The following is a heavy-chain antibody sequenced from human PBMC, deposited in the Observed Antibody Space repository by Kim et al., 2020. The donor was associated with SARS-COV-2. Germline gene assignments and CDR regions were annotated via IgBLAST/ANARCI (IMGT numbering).Heavy chain of an antibody. D-gene: IGHD6-13*01. Sequence: SETLSLTCTVSGASITSRTYYWGWIRQAPGKGLESIGGIYYSGSTYYNPSLKSRVTMSVDTSKNQFSLKMTSVTAADTAVFYCATGQLVPYNWFDPWGQGTLVTVSS. CDR1: GASITSRTYY. V-gene: IGHV4-39*01. CDR2: IYYSGST. J-gene: IGHJ5*02. CDR3: ATGQLVPYNWFDP.